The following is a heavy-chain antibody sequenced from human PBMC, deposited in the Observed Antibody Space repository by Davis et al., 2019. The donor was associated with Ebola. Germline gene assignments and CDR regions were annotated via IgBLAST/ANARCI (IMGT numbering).Heavy chain of an antibody. CDR1: GFTFDDYG. D-gene: IGHD2-2*01. V-gene: IGHV3-11*01. J-gene: IGHJ4*02. CDR3: ASLFGPAG. CDR2: ISSSSSTI. Sequence: GESLKISCAASGFTFDDYGMSWVRQAPGKGLEWVSYISSSSSTIYYADSVKGRFTISRDNAKNSLYLQMNSLRAEDTAVYYCASLFGPAGWGQGTLVTVSS.